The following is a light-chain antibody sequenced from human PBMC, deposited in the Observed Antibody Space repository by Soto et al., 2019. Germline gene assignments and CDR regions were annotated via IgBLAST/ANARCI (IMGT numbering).Light chain of an antibody. Sequence: QSALTQPASVSVSPGQSITISCTGTSSDVGSYDLVSWYQQHPGKAPKLMIYEVNRRPSGVSNRFSGSKSGNTASLTVSGLQAEDEGDYYCCSYAGTRTLVFGGGTKVTVL. CDR3: CSYAGTRTLV. CDR2: EVN. J-gene: IGLJ2*01. V-gene: IGLV2-23*02. CDR1: SSDVGSYDL.